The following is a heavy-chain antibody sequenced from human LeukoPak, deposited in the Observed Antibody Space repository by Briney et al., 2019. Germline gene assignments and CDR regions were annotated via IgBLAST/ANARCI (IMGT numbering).Heavy chain of an antibody. CDR1: GFRFNTYW. CDR3: ARDTLGEGEDANYAVYYFHY. J-gene: IGHJ4*02. D-gene: IGHD4/OR15-4a*01. Sequence: PGGSLRLSCAASGFRFNTYWMSWVRQAPGKGLEWVANIKQDGNEKYYADSVKGRFTISRDNGKNSLDLQMNSLRADDTAVYYCARDTLGEGEDANYAVYYFHYWGQGTVVTVSS. CDR2: IKQDGNEK. V-gene: IGHV3-7*01.